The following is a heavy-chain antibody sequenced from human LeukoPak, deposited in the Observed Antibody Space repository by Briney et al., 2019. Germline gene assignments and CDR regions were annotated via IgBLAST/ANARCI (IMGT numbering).Heavy chain of an antibody. D-gene: IGHD6-13*01. Sequence: GASVKVSCKASGYTFTGYYIHWVRQAPGQGLEWMGWVNPNSGGRNYAQKFQGRVTMTRDTTISTAYMELSSLRSDDTAVYYCATGIAAAGLPGYWGQGTLVTVSS. CDR2: VNPNSGGR. V-gene: IGHV1-2*02. CDR1: GYTFTGYY. CDR3: ATGIAAAGLPGY. J-gene: IGHJ4*02.